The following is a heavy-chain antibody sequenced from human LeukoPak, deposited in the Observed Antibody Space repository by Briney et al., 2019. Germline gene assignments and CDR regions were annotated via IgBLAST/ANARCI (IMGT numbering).Heavy chain of an antibody. Sequence: ASVKVSCKASGYTFTGYYMHWVRQAPGQGLEWMGWINPNSGGTNYAQKFQGRVTMTRDTSISTACMELSRLRSDDTAVYYCARVWCSSTSCYSRPDYYYGMDVWGQGTTVTVSS. CDR1: GYTFTGYY. CDR3: ARVWCSSTSCYSRPDYYYGMDV. V-gene: IGHV1-2*02. J-gene: IGHJ6*02. D-gene: IGHD2-2*01. CDR2: INPNSGGT.